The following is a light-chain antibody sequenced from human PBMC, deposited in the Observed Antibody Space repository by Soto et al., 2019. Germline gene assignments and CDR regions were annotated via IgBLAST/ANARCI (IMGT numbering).Light chain of an antibody. CDR1: KSGSKS. V-gene: IGLV3-21*04. CDR2: YDC. CDR3: QGWDSSSDHVV. Sequence: SYELTQPPSVSVAPGKTARITCGGNKSGSKSVHWYQQKPGHAPMLVIYYDCERPSGIPERFSGSNYANTATLTISRVAAGDEADYYCQGWDSSSDHVVFGGGTKLTVL. J-gene: IGLJ2*01.